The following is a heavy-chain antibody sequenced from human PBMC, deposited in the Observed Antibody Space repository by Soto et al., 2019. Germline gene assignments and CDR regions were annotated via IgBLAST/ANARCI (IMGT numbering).Heavy chain of an antibody. J-gene: IGHJ4*02. CDR1: GFTFSDYY. Sequence: GGSLRLSCAASGFTFSDYYMSWIRQAPGKGLEWVSYISSSSSYTNYADSVKGRFTISRDNAKNSLYLQMNSLRAEDTAVYYCARGRYYDSSGWYYWGQGTLVTVSS. CDR2: ISSSSSYT. D-gene: IGHD3-22*01. CDR3: ARGRYYDSSGWYY. V-gene: IGHV3-11*06.